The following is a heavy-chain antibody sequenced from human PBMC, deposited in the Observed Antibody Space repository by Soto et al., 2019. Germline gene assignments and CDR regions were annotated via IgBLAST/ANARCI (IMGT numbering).Heavy chain of an antibody. J-gene: IGHJ4*02. D-gene: IGHD1-7*01. V-gene: IGHV3-30*18. CDR3: AKDRVGGTFYTPLGF. Sequence: PGGSLRLSCQASGFNFDNYGMHWVRQAPGKGLEWVAVITYDGSNKYYADSVKGRFTISRDNSKNTLSLHLNTLKPEDMAVYHCAKDRVGGTFYTPLGFWGQGTLVTVSS. CDR1: GFNFDNYG. CDR2: ITYDGSNK.